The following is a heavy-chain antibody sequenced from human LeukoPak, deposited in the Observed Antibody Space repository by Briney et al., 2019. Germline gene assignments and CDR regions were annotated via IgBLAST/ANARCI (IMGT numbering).Heavy chain of an antibody. CDR1: GFTFSSYW. V-gene: IGHV3-7*01. CDR2: IKQDGSEK. Sequence: GGSLRLSCAASGFTFSSYWMSWVRQAPGKGLEWVANIKQDGSEKYYVDSVKGRFTISRDNAKNSLYLPMNSLRAEDTAVYYCARVRRYSSSWGYYFDYWGQGTLVTVSS. J-gene: IGHJ4*02. D-gene: IGHD6-13*01. CDR3: ARVRRYSSSWGYYFDY.